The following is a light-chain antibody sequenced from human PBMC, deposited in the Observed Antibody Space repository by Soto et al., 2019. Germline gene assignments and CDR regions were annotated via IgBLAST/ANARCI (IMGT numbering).Light chain of an antibody. CDR2: GAS. V-gene: IGKV3-15*01. Sequence: EIVLTQSPATLSLSPGERATISCRASQSVSSNFAWYQEKPGQAPRLLIYGASTRATGIPARFSGSGSGTEFTLTISSLQSEDFAVYYCQQYNNCPTFGQGTKVDIK. CDR3: QQYNNCPT. CDR1: QSVSSN. J-gene: IGKJ1*01.